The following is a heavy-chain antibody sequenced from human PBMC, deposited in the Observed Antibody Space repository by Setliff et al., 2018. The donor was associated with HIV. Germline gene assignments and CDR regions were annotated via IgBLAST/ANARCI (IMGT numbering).Heavy chain of an antibody. J-gene: IGHJ3*01. Sequence: SVKVSCKTSGGTFSSYGISWVRQAPGQGLEWMGGIIPMFGTGFYAQKFQGRVTITTDESTSTAYMELSSLRSEDTAVYYCASWAENCSGGSCYSTPWGQGTMVTVS. CDR1: GGTFSSYG. V-gene: IGHV1-69*05. D-gene: IGHD2-15*01. CDR2: IIPMFGTG. CDR3: ASWAENCSGGSCYSTP.